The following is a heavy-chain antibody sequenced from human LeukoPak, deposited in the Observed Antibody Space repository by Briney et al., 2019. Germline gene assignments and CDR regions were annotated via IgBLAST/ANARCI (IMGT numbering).Heavy chain of an antibody. CDR2: IYYSGST. CDR3: ARQTRDAFDI. V-gene: IGHV4-39*01. CDR1: GGSISSSSYY. D-gene: IGHD1-7*01. J-gene: IGHJ3*02. Sequence: PSETLSLTCTVSGGSISSSSYYWGWIRQPPGKGLEWIGSIYYSGSTYYNPSLKSRVTISVDTSKNQFSLKLSSVTAAGTAVYYCARQTRDAFDIWGQGTWSPSLQ.